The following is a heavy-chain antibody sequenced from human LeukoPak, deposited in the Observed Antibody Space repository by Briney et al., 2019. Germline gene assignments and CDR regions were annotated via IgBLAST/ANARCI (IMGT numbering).Heavy chain of an antibody. CDR1: GFTFSSYW. J-gene: IGHJ4*02. D-gene: IGHD3-16*01. V-gene: IGHV3-74*01. CDR3: AKDRLGGPYFFHY. CDR2: INNDGSAR. Sequence: GGSLRLSCAASGFTFSSYWMHWVRQVPGKGLEWVSRINNDGSARIYADSVKGRFTVSRDNSKNTLYLQINSLRAEDTAVYFCAKDRLGGPYFFHYWGQGTLVTVSS.